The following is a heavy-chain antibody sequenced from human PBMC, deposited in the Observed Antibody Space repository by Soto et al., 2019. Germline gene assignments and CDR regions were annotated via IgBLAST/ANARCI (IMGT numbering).Heavy chain of an antibody. D-gene: IGHD6-19*01. J-gene: IGHJ6*02. Sequence: QVQLVESGGGVVQPGRSLRLSCAASGFTFSSYGMHWVRQAPGKGLEWVAVISYDGSNKYYADSVKGRFPISRDNYKNTLYLQMNSLRAEDTAVYYCAKATYEGVAGTVAKYYYYGMDVWGRGTTVTVSS. CDR1: GFTFSSYG. V-gene: IGHV3-30*18. CDR2: ISYDGSNK. CDR3: AKATYEGVAGTVAKYYYYGMDV.